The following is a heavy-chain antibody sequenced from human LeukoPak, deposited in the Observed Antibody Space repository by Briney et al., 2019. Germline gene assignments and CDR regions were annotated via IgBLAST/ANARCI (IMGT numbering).Heavy chain of an antibody. J-gene: IGHJ6*03. CDR1: GGTFSSYA. CDR3: ARPVVPAAIGGNYYYYMDV. CDR2: IIPILGIA. Sequence: SVKVSCKASGGTFSSYAISWVRQAPGQGLEWMGRIIPILGIANYAQKFQGRVTMTRDTSISTAYMELSRLRSDDTAVYYCARPVVPAAIGGNYYYYMDVWGKGTTVTVSS. D-gene: IGHD2-2*02. V-gene: IGHV1-69*04.